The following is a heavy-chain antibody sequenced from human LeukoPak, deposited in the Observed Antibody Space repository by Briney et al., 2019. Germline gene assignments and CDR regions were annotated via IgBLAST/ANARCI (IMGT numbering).Heavy chain of an antibody. CDR1: GGSISSSSYY. V-gene: IGHV4-39*07. D-gene: IGHD3-22*01. Sequence: SETLSLTCTVPGGSISSSSYYWGWIRQPPGKGLEWIGSIYYSGSTYYNPSLKSRVTISVDTSKNQFSLKLSSVTAADTAVYYCARGRLLVVITSPFDYWGQGTLVTVSS. J-gene: IGHJ4*02. CDR3: ARGRLLVVITSPFDY. CDR2: IYYSGST.